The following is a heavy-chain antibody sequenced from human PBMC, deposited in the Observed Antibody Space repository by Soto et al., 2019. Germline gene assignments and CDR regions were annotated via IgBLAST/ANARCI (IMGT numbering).Heavy chain of an antibody. CDR2: ISGSGGST. D-gene: IGHD2-2*01. J-gene: IGHJ4*02. Sequence: GGSLRLSCAASGFDFNNAWLSWLRQAPGKGLEWVSAISGSGGSTYYADSVKGRFTISRDNSKNTLYLQMNSLRAEDTAVYYCAKNIVVVPAARDGPCDYWGQGTLVTVSS. CDR3: AKNIVVVPAARDGPCDY. V-gene: IGHV3-23*01. CDR1: GFDFNNAW.